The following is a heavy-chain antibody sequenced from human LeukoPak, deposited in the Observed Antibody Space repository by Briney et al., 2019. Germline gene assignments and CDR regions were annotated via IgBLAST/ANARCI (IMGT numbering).Heavy chain of an antibody. V-gene: IGHV3-21*01. D-gene: IGHD1-26*01. Sequence: GGSLRLSCAASGFTFSNFWMSWVRQAPGKGLEWVSSISSSATYIYYADSLKGRFTISRDNAKNSLYLQMNNLRAEDTAVYYCARGTKWVIAREFDYWGQGTLVTVSS. J-gene: IGHJ4*02. CDR2: ISSSATYI. CDR1: GFTFSNFW. CDR3: ARGTKWVIAREFDY.